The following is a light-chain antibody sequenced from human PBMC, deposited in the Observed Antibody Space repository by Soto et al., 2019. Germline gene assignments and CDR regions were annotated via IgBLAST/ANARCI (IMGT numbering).Light chain of an antibody. CDR3: QQYGVSPWT. Sequence: PGERVTLCCSASHGVNSRYLASSQAPRLLIYGASTRATVIPASFSGSGSVTDFTLTISGLEPEDFAVYYCQQYGVSPWTFAQGTKVDNK. CDR2: GAS. J-gene: IGKJ1*01. V-gene: IGKV3-20*01. CDR1: HGVNSRY.